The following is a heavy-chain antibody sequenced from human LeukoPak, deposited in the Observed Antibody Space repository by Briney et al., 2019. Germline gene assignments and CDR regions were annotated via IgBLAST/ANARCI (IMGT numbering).Heavy chain of an antibody. D-gene: IGHD2-21*02. Sequence: GGALRVSCAACGFTFSSYSMNWVRQAPGKGLEWVSSISSSSSYIYYADSVKGRFTISRDNAKNSLYLQMNSLRAADTAVYYCASRRTAYCGGDCPEGYWGQGTLVTVSS. CDR3: ASRRTAYCGGDCPEGY. CDR2: ISSSSSYI. J-gene: IGHJ4*02. V-gene: IGHV3-21*01. CDR1: GFTFSSYS.